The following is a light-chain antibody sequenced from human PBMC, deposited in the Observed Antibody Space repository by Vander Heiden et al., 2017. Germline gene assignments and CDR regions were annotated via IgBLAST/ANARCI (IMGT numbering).Light chain of an antibody. V-gene: IGLV1-40*01. J-gene: IGLJ2*01. Sequence: QSVLTQPPSVSGAPGQRVTITCTGSSSNIGAGYVVHCYQQLPETPPNLLLYGNSNRPSGAPDRFSGSKSGTSASLAITGLQAEDEADYYCQSYDSSLSGYVVFGGGTKLTVL. CDR2: GNS. CDR1: SSNIGAGYV. CDR3: QSYDSSLSGYVV.